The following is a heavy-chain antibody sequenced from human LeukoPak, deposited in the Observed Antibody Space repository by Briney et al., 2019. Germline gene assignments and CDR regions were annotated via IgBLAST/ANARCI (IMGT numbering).Heavy chain of an antibody. J-gene: IGHJ4*02. Sequence: SETLSLTCTVSGGSISSSSYYWGWIRQPPGKGLEWIGIVFYVVSTYYNPYLKSRVTISVDTSKNQFSLKLSSVTAADTAVYYCARQGGYNLFASDPYYFDYWGQGTLVTVSS. CDR1: GGSISSSSYY. CDR2: VFYVVST. D-gene: IGHD5-24*01. CDR3: ARQGGYNLFASDPYYFDY. V-gene: IGHV4-39*01.